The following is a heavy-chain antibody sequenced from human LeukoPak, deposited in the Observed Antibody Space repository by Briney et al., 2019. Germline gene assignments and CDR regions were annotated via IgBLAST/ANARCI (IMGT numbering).Heavy chain of an antibody. V-gene: IGHV3-23*01. CDR3: AKEFPYYYDTSGYYEDS. CDR1: GFTFSSYV. Sequence: GGSLRLSCAASGFTFSSYVMRWVRRAPGKGLEWVSAISGSGGSTYYADSVKGRFTISRDNSKNTLYLQMNSLRAEDTAVYYCAKEFPYYYDTSGYYEDSWGQGTLVTVSS. D-gene: IGHD3-22*01. CDR2: ISGSGGST. J-gene: IGHJ4*02.